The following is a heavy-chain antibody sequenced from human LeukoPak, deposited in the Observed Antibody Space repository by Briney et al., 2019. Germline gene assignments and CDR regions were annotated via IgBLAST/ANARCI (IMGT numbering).Heavy chain of an antibody. J-gene: IGHJ6*03. CDR1: GFTFSSYA. Sequence: PGGSLRLSCAASGFTFSSYAMSWVRQAPGKGLEWVSVISGSGGSTYYADSVKGRFTISRDNSKNTLYLQMNSLRAEDTAVYYCAKDGGTYYYYYYMDVWGKGTTVTVSS. D-gene: IGHD1-1*01. CDR2: ISGSGGST. V-gene: IGHV3-23*01. CDR3: AKDGGTYYYYYYMDV.